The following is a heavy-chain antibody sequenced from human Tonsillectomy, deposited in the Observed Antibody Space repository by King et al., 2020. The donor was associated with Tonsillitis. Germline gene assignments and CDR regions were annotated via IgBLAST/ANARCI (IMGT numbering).Heavy chain of an antibody. Sequence: VQLVESGGGLVQPGGSLRLSCAASGFTFSSYAMSWVRQAPGKGLEWVSAVSGSGGSTYDADSVKGRFTLSRDNSKNPLHLQMNSLRAEDTAVYYCAKDVAVAGGVLYFDYWGQGTLVTVSS. V-gene: IGHV3-23*04. CDR3: AKDVAVAGGVLYFDY. CDR1: GFTFSSYA. CDR2: VSGSGGST. D-gene: IGHD6-19*01. J-gene: IGHJ4*02.